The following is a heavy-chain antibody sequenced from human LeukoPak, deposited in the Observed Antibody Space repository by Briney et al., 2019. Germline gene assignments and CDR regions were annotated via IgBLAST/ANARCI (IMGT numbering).Heavy chain of an antibody. CDR3: AKKVAAAGSFDY. CDR1: GFTFSSYA. D-gene: IGHD6-13*01. Sequence: GGSLRLSCAASGFTFSSYAMSWVRQAPGKGLEWVSAISGSGGSTYYADSVKGRFTISRDNSKNTLYLQMNSLGAGDTAVYYCAKKVAAAGSFDYWGQGTLVTVSS. CDR2: ISGSGGST. J-gene: IGHJ4*02. V-gene: IGHV3-23*01.